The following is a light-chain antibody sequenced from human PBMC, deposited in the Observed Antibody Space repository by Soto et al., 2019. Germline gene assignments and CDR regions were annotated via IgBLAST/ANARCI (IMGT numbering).Light chain of an antibody. Sequence: QSVLTQPPSVSGAPGQRVTISCTGNNSNLGAGYDVHWYQQLPGAAPKLVIFGNRNRPSGVPERFSGSKSGTSASLAITGLQAEDEADYYRQAYDYSLTAFGFGGGTKLTVL. CDR3: QAYDYSLTAFG. CDR2: GNR. CDR1: NSNLGAGYD. V-gene: IGLV1-40*01. J-gene: IGLJ3*02.